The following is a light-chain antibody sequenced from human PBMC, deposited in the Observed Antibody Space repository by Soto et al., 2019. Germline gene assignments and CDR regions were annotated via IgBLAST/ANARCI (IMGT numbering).Light chain of an antibody. Sequence: DIQMTQSPSTLSASVGDRENITCRASQSVTNWLAWYQQKPGKAPNLLIYDASRLQSGIPSRFSGSRSGTEFTLSISILQPDDFATYYCQQYTAYADTFGRGTKVDIK. J-gene: IGKJ2*01. V-gene: IGKV1-5*01. CDR2: DAS. CDR3: QQYTAYADT. CDR1: QSVTNW.